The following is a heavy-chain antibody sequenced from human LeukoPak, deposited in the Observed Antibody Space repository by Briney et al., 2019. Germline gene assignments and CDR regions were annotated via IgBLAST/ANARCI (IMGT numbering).Heavy chain of an antibody. J-gene: IGHJ4*02. CDR1: GYTFTGYY. V-gene: IGHV1-2*06. D-gene: IGHD2-8*01. Sequence: ASVKVSCKASGYTFTGYYMHWVRQAPGQGLEWMGRINPNSGGTNYAQKFQGRVTMTRDTSNSTAYMELSRLRSDDTAVYYCARCTNGTRGLFDYWGQGTLVTVSS. CDR2: INPNSGGT. CDR3: ARCTNGTRGLFDY.